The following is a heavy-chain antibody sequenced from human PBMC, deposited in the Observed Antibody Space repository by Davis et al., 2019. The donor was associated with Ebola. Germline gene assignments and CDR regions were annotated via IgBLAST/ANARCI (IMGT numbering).Heavy chain of an antibody. V-gene: IGHV3-48*01. CDR2: ISSSSSTI. CDR3: ARDRGALYPIITQWIDY. D-gene: IGHD2-2*02. Sequence: GESLKISCAASGFTFSSYSMNWVRQAPGKGLEWVSYISSSSSTIYYADSVKGRFTISRDNAKNSLYLQMNSLRAKDTAVYYCARDRGALYPIITQWIDYWGQGTLVTVSS. CDR1: GFTFSSYS. J-gene: IGHJ4*02.